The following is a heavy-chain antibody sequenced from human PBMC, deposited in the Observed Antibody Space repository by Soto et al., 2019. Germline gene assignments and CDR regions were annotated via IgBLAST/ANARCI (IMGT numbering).Heavy chain of an antibody. CDR2: ISSSGSTI. J-gene: IGHJ1*01. V-gene: IGHV3-48*03. D-gene: IGHD1-26*01. CDR1: GFTFSSYE. CDR3: AKNRPVGASTTPYFQH. Sequence: EVQLVESGGGLVQPGGSLRLSCAASGFTFSSYEMNWVRQAPGKGLEWVSYISSSGSTIYYADSVKGRFTISRDNAKNSLYLQMNSLRAEDTAVYYCAKNRPVGASTTPYFQHWGQGTLVTVSS.